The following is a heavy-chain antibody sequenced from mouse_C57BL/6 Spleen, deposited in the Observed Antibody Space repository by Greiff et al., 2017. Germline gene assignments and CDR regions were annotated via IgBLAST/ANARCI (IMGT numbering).Heavy chain of an antibody. CDR1: GYTFTTYP. J-gene: IGHJ2*01. D-gene: IGHD1-1*01. V-gene: IGHV1-47*01. CDR3: AREPPYYYGSSQYYVDY. CDR2: FHPYNDDT. Sequence: LQESGAELVKPGASVKMSCKASGYTFTTYPIEWMKQNHGKSLEWIGNFHPYNDDTKYNEKFKGKATLTVEKSSSTVYLELSRLTSDDSAVYYCAREPPYYYGSSQYYVDYWGQGTTLTVSS.